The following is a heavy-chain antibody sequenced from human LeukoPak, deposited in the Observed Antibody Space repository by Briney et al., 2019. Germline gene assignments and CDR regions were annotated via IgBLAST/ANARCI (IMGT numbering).Heavy chain of an antibody. CDR2: ISSSSSYI. V-gene: IGHV3-21*04. CDR1: GFTFSSYS. CDR3: ARVSYGDIPPNCGFDP. Sequence: PGGSLRLSCAASGFTFSSYSMNWVRQAPGKGLEWVSSISSSSSYIYYADSVKGRFTISRDNAKNSLYLQMNSLRAEDTAVYYCARVSYGDIPPNCGFDPWGQGTLVTVSS. D-gene: IGHD4-17*01. J-gene: IGHJ5*02.